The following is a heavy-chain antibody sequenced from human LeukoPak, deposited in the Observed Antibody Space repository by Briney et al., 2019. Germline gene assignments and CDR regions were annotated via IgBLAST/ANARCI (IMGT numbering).Heavy chain of an antibody. V-gene: IGHV4-59*12. J-gene: IGHJ3*02. CDR2: IYYSGST. CDR1: GFTFSSYS. Sequence: GSLRLSCAASGFTFSSYSMNWVRQAPGKGLEWIGYIYYSGSTNYNPSLKSRVTISVDTSKNQFSLKLSSVTAADTAVYYCASTYNWNYGAFDIWGQGTMVTVSS. D-gene: IGHD1-7*01. CDR3: ASTYNWNYGAFDI.